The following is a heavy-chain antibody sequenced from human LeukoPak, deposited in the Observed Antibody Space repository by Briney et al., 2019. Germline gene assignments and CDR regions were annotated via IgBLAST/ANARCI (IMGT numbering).Heavy chain of an antibody. CDR3: AKASSDSSGYYPGGDYFDY. Sequence: PGRSLRLSCAASGFPFSDYGMYWVRQAPGKGLEWLAVISHDGNNKYYADSVKGRITISRDSSKNTLYLQMNSLRAEDTAVYYCAKASSDSSGYYPGGDYFDYWGQGTLVTVSS. CDR2: ISHDGNNK. D-gene: IGHD3-22*01. J-gene: IGHJ4*02. V-gene: IGHV3-30*18. CDR1: GFPFSDYG.